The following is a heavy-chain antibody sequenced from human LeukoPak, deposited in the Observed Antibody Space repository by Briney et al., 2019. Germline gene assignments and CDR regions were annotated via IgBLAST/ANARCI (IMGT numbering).Heavy chain of an antibody. CDR1: GFTFDSYW. V-gene: IGHV3-7*01. CDR3: ARDPLTQNDY. D-gene: IGHD1-14*01. CDR2: IKQDGNEK. Sequence: PGESLRLSCAASGFTFDSYWMSWVRQAPGKGLEWVANIKQDGNEKYYVDSVKGRFTISRDNAKNSLYLQMNSLRAEDTAVYYCARDPLTQNDYWGLGTLVTVSS. J-gene: IGHJ4*02.